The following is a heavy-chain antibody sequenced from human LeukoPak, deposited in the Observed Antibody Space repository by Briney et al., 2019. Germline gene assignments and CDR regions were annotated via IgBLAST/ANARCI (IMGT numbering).Heavy chain of an antibody. CDR3: ARERTYYYDSSGWFDP. D-gene: IGHD3-22*01. CDR1: GDSVSSNSAA. CDR2: TYYRSKWYN. J-gene: IGHJ5*02. Sequence: SQTLSLTCAISGDSVSSNSAAWIWIRQSPSRGLEWLGRTYYRSKWYNDYAVSVKSRITINPDTSKNQFSLQLNSVTPEDTAVYYCARERTYYYDSSGWFDPWGQGTLVTVSS. V-gene: IGHV6-1*01.